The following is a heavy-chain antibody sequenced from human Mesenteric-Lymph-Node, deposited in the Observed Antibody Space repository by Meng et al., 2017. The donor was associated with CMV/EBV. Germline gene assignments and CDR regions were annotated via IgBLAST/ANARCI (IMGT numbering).Heavy chain of an antibody. J-gene: IGHJ5*01. V-gene: IGHV3-30*02. D-gene: IGHD3-16*01. CDR1: AFTFSDYA. CDR3: AKSLGAYSNNWFDS. Sequence: GESLKISCAASAFTFSDYAMHWVRQAPGKGLECVAFIRHDGTHDSYGDSVKGRFTISRDNSKKMLYLQMNSLRAEDTAVYHCAKSLGAYSNNWFDSWGQGTLVTVS. CDR2: IRHDGTHD.